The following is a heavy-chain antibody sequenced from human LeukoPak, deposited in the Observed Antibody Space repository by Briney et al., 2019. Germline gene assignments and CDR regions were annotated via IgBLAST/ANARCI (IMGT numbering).Heavy chain of an antibody. J-gene: IGHJ4*02. CDR1: GFTFSVYA. V-gene: IGHV3-23*01. CDR2: ISGSSSHT. D-gene: IGHD2-2*02. CDR3: AKEHDYTNAAPEWGFDS. Sequence: GGSLRLSCAAYGFTFSVYAMSWVRQAPGKGLEWVSGISGSSSHTKDADFVRGRFTIYRDNSRNTLFLQLHSLTAEDTAVYYCAKEHDYTNAAPEWGFDSWGQGSLVIVSS.